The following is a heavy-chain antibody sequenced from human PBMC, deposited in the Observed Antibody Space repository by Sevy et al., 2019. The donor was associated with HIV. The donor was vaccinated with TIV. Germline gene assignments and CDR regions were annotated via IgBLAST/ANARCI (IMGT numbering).Heavy chain of an antibody. CDR2: IIDSGGGT. Sequence: GGSLRLSCAAXGXTFRHXAMSWVRQAPGKGLVWVSAIIDSGGGTYYADSVKGRFTISRDNSKNTLFLQMNSLRVEDTAVYXCAREGPYGXXSFDXWGQGTLVTVSS. CDR3: AREGPYGXXSFDX. D-gene: IGHD4-17*01. CDR1: GXTFRHXA. J-gene: IGHJ4*02. V-gene: IGHV3-23*01.